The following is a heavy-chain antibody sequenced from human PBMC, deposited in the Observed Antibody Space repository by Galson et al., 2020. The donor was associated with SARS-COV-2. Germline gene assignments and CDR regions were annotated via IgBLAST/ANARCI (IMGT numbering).Heavy chain of an antibody. CDR3: ARVGGTMFRGITPVPDALHI. D-gene: IGHD3-10*01. Sequence: GGSLRLSCAASGFTFSDYYMSWIRQAPGKGLEWVSYVNSRGSTIYHADSVKGRITISRDNAKNSLYLQMNSLRAEDSAVYYCARVGGTMFRGITPVPDALHIWGQGTMVTVSS. CDR1: GFTFSDYY. V-gene: IGHV3-11*01. J-gene: IGHJ3*02. CDR2: VNSRGSTI.